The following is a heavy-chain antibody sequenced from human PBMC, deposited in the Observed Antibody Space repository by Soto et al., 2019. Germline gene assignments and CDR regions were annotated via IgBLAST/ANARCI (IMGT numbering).Heavy chain of an antibody. D-gene: IGHD3-10*01. Sequence: SETLSLTCSVSGGSISSYHWSWIRQPPGKGLEWIGNIYNSGSTNYNPSLESRVTISVDTSKNQFSLKLGSVTAADTAVYYCARIPPGPTYGPFDYWGQGMLVTVSS. CDR3: ARIPPGPTYGPFDY. CDR2: IYNSGST. J-gene: IGHJ4*02. V-gene: IGHV4-59*01. CDR1: GGSISSYH.